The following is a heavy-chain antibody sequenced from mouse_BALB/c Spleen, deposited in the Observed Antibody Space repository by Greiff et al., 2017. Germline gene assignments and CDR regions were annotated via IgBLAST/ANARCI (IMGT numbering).Heavy chain of an antibody. Sequence: VQLQQSGAVLVRPGASVKMSCTASGYTFTSYWMHWVKQRPGQGLEWIGAIYPGNSDTSYNQKCKGKAKVTAVTSTSTAYMELSILTKEDSAVYICTSYITAAAYAMDYWGQGTSVTVSS. V-gene: IGHV1-5*01. CDR3: TSYITAAAYAMDY. J-gene: IGHJ4*01. CDR1: GYTFTSYW. CDR2: IYPGNSDT. D-gene: IGHD1-2*01.